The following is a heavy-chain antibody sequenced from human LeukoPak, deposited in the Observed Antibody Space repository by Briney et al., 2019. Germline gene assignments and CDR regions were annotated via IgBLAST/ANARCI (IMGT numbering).Heavy chain of an antibody. V-gene: IGHV3-74*01. Sequence: AGGSLRLSCAASGFTFSSYWMHWVRQAPGKGLVWVSRINSDGSSTSYADSVKGRFTISSDNAKNTLYLQMNSLRAEDTAVYYCARSRDYCTNGVCFYFDYWGQGTLVTVSS. J-gene: IGHJ4*02. CDR2: INSDGSST. D-gene: IGHD2-8*01. CDR1: GFTFSSYW. CDR3: ARSRDYCTNGVCFYFDY.